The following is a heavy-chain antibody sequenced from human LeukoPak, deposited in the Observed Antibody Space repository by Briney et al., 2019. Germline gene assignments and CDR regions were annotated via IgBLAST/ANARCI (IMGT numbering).Heavy chain of an antibody. CDR3: ARDLYDSSGYYFGH. CDR2: IRSKAFGGSA. Sequence: GGSLRLSCTGSGFTFGDYAMSWFRQAPGKGLEWVGLIRSKAFGGSAEYAAAVKGRFTISRDDSNNIAYLQMKSLKVEDTVVYYCARDLYDSSGYYFGHWGQGTLVTVSS. J-gene: IGHJ4*02. V-gene: IGHV3-49*03. D-gene: IGHD3-22*01. CDR1: GFTFGDYA.